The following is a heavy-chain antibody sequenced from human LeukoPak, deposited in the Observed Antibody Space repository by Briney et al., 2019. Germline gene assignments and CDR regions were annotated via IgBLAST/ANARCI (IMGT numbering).Heavy chain of an antibody. D-gene: IGHD3-10*01. CDR2: INHSGST. J-gene: IGHJ3*02. CDR3: ARRLYYYGSGSYYNGGAFDI. CDR1: GGSFSGYY. V-gene: IGHV4-34*01. Sequence: SETLSLTCAVYGGSFSGYYWSWIRRPPGKGLEWIGEINHSGSTNYNPSLKSRVTISVDTSKNQFSLKLSSVTAADTAVYYCARRLYYYGSGSYYNGGAFDIWGQGTMVTVSS.